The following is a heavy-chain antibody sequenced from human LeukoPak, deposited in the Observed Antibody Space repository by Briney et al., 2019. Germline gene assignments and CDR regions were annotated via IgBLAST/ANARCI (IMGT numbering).Heavy chain of an antibody. CDR2: INHSGST. J-gene: IGHJ3*02. V-gene: IGHV4-34*01. Sequence: SETLSLTCAVYGGSFSGYYWSWIRQPPGKGLEWIGEINHSGSTNYNPSLKSRVTISVDTSKNQFSLKLSFVTAADTAVYYCARVPYDSSGYSGTDALDIWGQGTMVTVSS. CDR3: ARVPYDSSGYSGTDALDI. D-gene: IGHD3-22*01. CDR1: GGSFSGYY.